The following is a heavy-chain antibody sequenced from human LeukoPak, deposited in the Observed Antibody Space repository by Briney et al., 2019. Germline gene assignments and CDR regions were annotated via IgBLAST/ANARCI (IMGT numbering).Heavy chain of an antibody. D-gene: IGHD3-22*01. V-gene: IGHV3-66*01. CDR2: VYGGDTT. CDR3: AKGAGDDSSGYSLL. CDR1: GFTVSSNY. J-gene: IGHJ4*02. Sequence: GGSLRLSCAASGFTVSSNYMTWVRQAPGKGLEWVSVVYGGDTTYYADSVKGRFTISRDNSKNTLYLQMNSLRAEDTGVYYCAKGAGDDSSGYSLLWGQGTLVTVSS.